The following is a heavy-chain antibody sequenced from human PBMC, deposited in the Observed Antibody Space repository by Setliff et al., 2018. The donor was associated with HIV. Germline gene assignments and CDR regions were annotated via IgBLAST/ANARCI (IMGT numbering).Heavy chain of an antibody. CDR1: GGSSINYF. CDR3: ARSPGVDTNMAFDY. D-gene: IGHD5-18*01. Sequence: PSETLSLTCTVSGGSSINYFWSWIRLPPGKRLEWIGYIYYSGSTDYNPSHKSRVTISVDTSKSQVSLKLSSVTAADTAVYYCARSPGVDTNMAFDYWGRGTLVTVSS. CDR2: IYYSGST. J-gene: IGHJ4*02. V-gene: IGHV4-59*01.